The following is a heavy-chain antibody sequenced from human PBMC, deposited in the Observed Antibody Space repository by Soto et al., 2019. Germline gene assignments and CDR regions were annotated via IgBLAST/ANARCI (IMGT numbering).Heavy chain of an antibody. V-gene: IGHV1-69*01. J-gene: IGHJ4*02. D-gene: IGHD2-15*01. Sequence: QVQLVQSGAEVKKPGSSVKVSCKASGGTFSSYAISWVRQAPGQGLEWMGGIIPIFGTASYAQKFQGRVTITADDSTSAAYMALSSLRSDDTAVYYCAARRYCSGGTCPDYFDYWGPGTLVTVSS. CDR1: GGTFSSYA. CDR3: AARRYCSGGTCPDYFDY. CDR2: IIPIFGTA.